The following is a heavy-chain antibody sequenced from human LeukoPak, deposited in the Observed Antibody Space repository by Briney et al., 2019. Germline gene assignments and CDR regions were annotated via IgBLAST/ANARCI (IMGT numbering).Heavy chain of an antibody. V-gene: IGHV3-23*01. J-gene: IGHJ4*02. Sequence: PGGSLRLSCAASGFSFSTYAMKWVRQAPGRGLEWVSTIGGSGDNKYYADSVKGRFTISRENSKNTLSLQMNSLRAEDTAVYYCAKDLHYYDRSGYGFIHYWGRGTLVTVSS. CDR3: AKDLHYYDRSGYGFIHY. D-gene: IGHD3-22*01. CDR1: GFSFSTYA. CDR2: IGGSGDNK.